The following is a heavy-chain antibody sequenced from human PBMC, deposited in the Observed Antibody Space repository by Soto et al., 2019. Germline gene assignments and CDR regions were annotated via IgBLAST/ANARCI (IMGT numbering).Heavy chain of an antibody. Sequence: EVQLLESGGGLVQPGGSLRLSCAASGFTFSSYAMSWVRQAPGKGLEWVSGISGSGGSTYYADSVKGRFTISRDNSKNPLYRQMNSLRAGDTALYYWAKGGQRRGGGYFDYWGQGTLVTVSS. CDR2: ISGSGGST. CDR1: GFTFSSYA. V-gene: IGHV3-23*01. CDR3: AKGGQRRGGGYFDY. D-gene: IGHD6-25*01. J-gene: IGHJ4*02.